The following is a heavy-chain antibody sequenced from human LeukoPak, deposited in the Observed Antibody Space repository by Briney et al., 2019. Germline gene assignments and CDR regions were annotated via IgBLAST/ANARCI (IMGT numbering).Heavy chain of an antibody. CDR2: INPSSAGT. D-gene: IGHD3-10*01. J-gene: IGHJ5*02. CDR1: GYTFTTYY. V-gene: IGHV1-46*01. Sequence: GASVKVSCTASGYTFTTYYMHWVRQAPGQGLEWMGIINPSSAGTSYAQKFQGRVTMTRDTSTSTVYMELSSLRSEDTAVYYCARSASGRGNWFDPWGQGTLVTVSS. CDR3: ARSASGRGNWFDP.